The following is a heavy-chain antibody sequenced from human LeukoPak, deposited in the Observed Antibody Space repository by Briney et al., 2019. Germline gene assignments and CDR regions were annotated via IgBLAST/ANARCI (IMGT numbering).Heavy chain of an antibody. J-gene: IGHJ5*02. Sequence: SETLSLTYTVSGVSFSSASYYWRWIRQPPGKGLEWIGYIYYSGSTNSNPSLKSRVTISVDTSKNRFSLKLSSVTAADTAVYYCARVVQRAWFDPWGQGTLVTVSS. V-gene: IGHV4-61*01. CDR1: GVSFSSASYY. CDR2: IYYSGST. D-gene: IGHD3-10*01. CDR3: ARVVQRAWFDP.